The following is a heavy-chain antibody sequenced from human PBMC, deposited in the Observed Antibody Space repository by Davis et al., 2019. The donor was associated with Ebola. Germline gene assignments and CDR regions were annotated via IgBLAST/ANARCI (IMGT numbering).Heavy chain of an antibody. D-gene: IGHD2-15*01. V-gene: IGHV3-30-3*01. J-gene: IGHJ4*02. CDR2: LSYDGSNK. CDR3: AREADWYCSGGSCWGAHFDY. CDR1: GFTFRSYA. Sequence: GESLKISCAASGFTFRSYAMHWVRQAPGKGLERVAVLSYDGSNKYYADSVKGRFTISRDNSKNTLYLQMNSLRAEDTAVYYCAREADWYCSGGSCWGAHFDYWGQGTLVTVSS.